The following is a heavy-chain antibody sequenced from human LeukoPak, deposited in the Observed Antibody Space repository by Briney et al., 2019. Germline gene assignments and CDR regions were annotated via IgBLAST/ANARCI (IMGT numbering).Heavy chain of an antibody. D-gene: IGHD3-10*01. CDR2: IIPIFGTA. V-gene: IGHV1-69*05. CDR3: ARSTEYYFDY. CDR1: GGTFSSYA. Sequence: ASVKVSCKASGGTFSSYAISWVRQAPGQGLEWMGGIIPIFGTANYAQKFQVRVTITTDESTSTAYMELSSLRSEDTAVYYCARSTEYYFDYWGQGTLVTVSS. J-gene: IGHJ4*02.